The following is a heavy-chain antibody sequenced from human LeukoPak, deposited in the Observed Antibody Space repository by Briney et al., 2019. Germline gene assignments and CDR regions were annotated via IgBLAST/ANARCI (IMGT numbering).Heavy chain of an antibody. Sequence: PGGSLRLSCAASGFTVSSNEMSWVRQAPGKGLEWVSSISGGSTYYADSRKGRFTISRDNSKNTLHLQMNSLRAEDTAVYYCAKEYQLLRRRPYYFDYWGQGTLVTVPS. CDR1: GFTVSSNE. CDR3: AKEYQLLRRRPYYFDY. D-gene: IGHD2-2*01. V-gene: IGHV3-38-3*01. J-gene: IGHJ4*02. CDR2: ISGGST.